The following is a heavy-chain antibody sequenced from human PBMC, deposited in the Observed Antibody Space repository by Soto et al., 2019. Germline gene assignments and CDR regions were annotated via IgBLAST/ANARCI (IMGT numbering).Heavy chain of an antibody. CDR3: TTHIPKHNYVWGSYRKGLRGVDAFDI. CDR1: GFTFSNAW. J-gene: IGHJ3*02. Sequence: EVQLVESGGGLVKPGGSLRLSCAASGFTFSNAWMNWVRQAPGKGLEWVGRIKSKTDGGTTDYAAPVKGRFTISRDDSKNTLYLQMNSLKTEDTAVYYCTTHIPKHNYVWGSYRKGLRGVDAFDIWGQGTMVTVSS. CDR2: IKSKTDGGTT. V-gene: IGHV3-15*07. D-gene: IGHD3-16*02.